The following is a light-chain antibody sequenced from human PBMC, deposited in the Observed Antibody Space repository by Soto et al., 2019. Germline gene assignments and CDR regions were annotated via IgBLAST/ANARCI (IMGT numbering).Light chain of an antibody. Sequence: VMTQSPATLSVSPGARATLSCRASQSVRSNLAWYQQKPGQSPSLLIYGASTRATGIPARFSGSVSGTQFTLTISSLQSEEFAGYYCQQYDNWPPAWTFGQGTKVDI. CDR2: GAS. CDR1: QSVRSN. V-gene: IGKV3-15*01. J-gene: IGKJ1*01. CDR3: QQYDNWPPAWT.